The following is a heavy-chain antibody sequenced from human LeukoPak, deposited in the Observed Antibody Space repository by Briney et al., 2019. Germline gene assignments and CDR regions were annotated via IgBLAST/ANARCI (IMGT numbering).Heavy chain of an antibody. CDR1: GFNFNDYY. CDR3: ARDTWNSHYYFDH. CDR2: ISSRSRTI. Sequence: GGSLRLSCGVSGFNFNDYYMAWIRQAPGKGLEWVSYISSRSRTIYYADSVKGRFTISRDNAKSSLYLRMNSLRVEDTAVYYCARDTWNSHYYFDHWGQGILVTVSS. J-gene: IGHJ4*02. V-gene: IGHV3-11*01. D-gene: IGHD2/OR15-2a*01.